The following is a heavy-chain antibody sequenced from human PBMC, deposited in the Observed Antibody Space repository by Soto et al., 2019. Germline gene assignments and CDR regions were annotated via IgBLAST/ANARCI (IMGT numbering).Heavy chain of an antibody. CDR3: ARACHYYDASGYAN. CDR1: GYSFATSG. J-gene: IGHJ4*02. V-gene: IGHV1-18*01. Sequence: QVKLVQSGTEVKKPGASIKVSCKASGYSFATSGMSWVRQAPGQGLEWMGWISAYTGNTNYEQNLQDRVTMTTDTSPSTAYWEVRNLRSDDKAVYYCARACHYYDASGYANWGQGTLVTVS. CDR2: ISAYTGNT. D-gene: IGHD3-22*01.